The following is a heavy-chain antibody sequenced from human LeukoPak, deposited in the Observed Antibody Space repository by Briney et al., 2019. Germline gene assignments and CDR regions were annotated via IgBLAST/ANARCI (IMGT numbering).Heavy chain of an antibody. J-gene: IGHJ3*02. V-gene: IGHV3-33*01. D-gene: IGHD6-13*01. Sequence: GGSLRLSCAASGFTFSSYGMHWVRQAPGKGLEWGAVIWYDGSNKYYADSVKGRFTISRDNSKNTLYLQMNSLRAEDTALYYCARERTGGSSWYNDAFDIWGQGTMVTVSS. CDR3: ARERTGGSSWYNDAFDI. CDR2: IWYDGSNK. CDR1: GFTFSSYG.